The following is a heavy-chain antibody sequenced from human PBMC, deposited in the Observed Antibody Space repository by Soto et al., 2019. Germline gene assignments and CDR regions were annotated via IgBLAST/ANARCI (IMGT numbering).Heavy chain of an antibody. D-gene: IGHD1-26*01. CDR3: ARESGGDTATLEYYCFWMDV. J-gene: IGHJ6*04. CDR2: INPNGGVT. CDR1: GDSFNDYY. Sequence: SGAAVRKPGASVTVSCRSSGDSFNDYYIHWVRQAPGQGFGWMGWINPNGGVTKYAQKFQGWVSMTRDTSIRTVYMQMSRLRSEDTAVYYCARESGGDTATLEYYCFWMDVWGTWTRVNVSS. V-gene: IGHV1-2*04.